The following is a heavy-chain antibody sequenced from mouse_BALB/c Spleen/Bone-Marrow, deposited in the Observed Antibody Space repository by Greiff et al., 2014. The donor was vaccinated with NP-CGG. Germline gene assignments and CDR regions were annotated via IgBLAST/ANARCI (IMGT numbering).Heavy chain of an antibody. V-gene: IGHV3-8*02. CDR2: ISYSGST. CDR1: GDSITSVY. J-gene: IGHJ4*01. CDR3: ARFGYDYALDY. Sequence: EVQLQQSGPSLVKPSQTLSLTCSVPGDSITSVYWNWIRKFPGNKLEYMGYISYSGSTYYNPSLKSRISITRDTSKNQYYLQLKSVTTEDTATYYCARFGYDYALDYWGQGTSVTVSS. D-gene: IGHD2-2*01.